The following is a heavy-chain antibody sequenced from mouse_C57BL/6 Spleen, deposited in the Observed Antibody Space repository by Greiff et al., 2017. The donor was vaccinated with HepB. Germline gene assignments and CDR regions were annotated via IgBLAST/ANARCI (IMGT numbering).Heavy chain of an antibody. V-gene: IGHV1-82*01. CDR2: IYPGDGDT. J-gene: IGHJ1*03. D-gene: IGHD1-1*01. Sequence: VQLQQSGPELVKPGASVKISCKASGYAFSSSWMNWVKQRPGKGLEWIGRIYPGDGDTNYNGKFKGQATLTADKSSSTAYMQLSSLTSEDSAVYVCARDYGSSSHWYFDVWGTGTTVTVSS. CDR3: ARDYGSSSHWYFDV. CDR1: GYAFSSSW.